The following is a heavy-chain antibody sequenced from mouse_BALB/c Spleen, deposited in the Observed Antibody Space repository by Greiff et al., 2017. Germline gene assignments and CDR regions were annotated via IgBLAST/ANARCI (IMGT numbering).Heavy chain of an antibody. CDR2: ICAGGST. CDR1: GFSLTSYC. V-gene: IGHV2-9*02. CDR3: ARGMLTTNYFDY. D-gene: IGHD2-2*01. Sequence: QVQLKESGPGLVAPSQCLSITCTVSGFSLTSYCVHWVRQTPGQGLEWLGVICAGGSTNYNSALLSRLSISKDNSKSQVFLKMNSLQTDDTAMYYCARGMLTTNYFDYWGQGTTLTVSS. J-gene: IGHJ2*01.